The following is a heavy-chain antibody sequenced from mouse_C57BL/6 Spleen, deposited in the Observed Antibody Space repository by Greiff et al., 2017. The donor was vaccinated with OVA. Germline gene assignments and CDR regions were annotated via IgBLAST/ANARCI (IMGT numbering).Heavy chain of an antibody. CDR1: GFTFSDYG. D-gene: IGHD2-1*01. V-gene: IGHV5-17*01. J-gene: IGHJ4*01. CDR2: ISSGSSTI. Sequence: EVNLVESGGGLVKPGGSLKLSCAASGFTFSDYGMHWVRQAPEKGLEWVAYISSGSSTIYYADKVKGRFTITRDNAKNTLFLQMTSLRSEDTAMYYCARTGNYYYYAMDYWGQGTSVTVSS. CDR3: ARTGNYYYYAMDY.